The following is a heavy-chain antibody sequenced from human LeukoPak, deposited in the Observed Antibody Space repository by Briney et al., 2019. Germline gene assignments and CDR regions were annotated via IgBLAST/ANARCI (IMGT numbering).Heavy chain of an antibody. D-gene: IGHD6-19*01. CDR2: INPRGST. CDR1: GGSFSSHY. CDR3: ARGLRQGSDWSWGPKEKSYQYMDV. Sequence: PSETLSLTCGVSGGSFSSHYWTWIRQPPGKGLEWIGEINPRGSTNYNPSLQSRVTVSADTSRNQLSLSLTSVTAADSAVYFCARGLRQGSDWSWGPKEKSYQYMDVWGTGTTVIVSS. V-gene: IGHV4-34*01. J-gene: IGHJ6*04.